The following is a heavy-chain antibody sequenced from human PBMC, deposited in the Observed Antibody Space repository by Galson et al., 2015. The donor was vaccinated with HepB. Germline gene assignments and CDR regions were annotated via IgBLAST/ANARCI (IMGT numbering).Heavy chain of an antibody. CDR2: IWYDGSDK. V-gene: IGHV3-33*01. J-gene: IGHJ4*02. Sequence: SLRLSCAASGFTFSSYGMHWVRQAPGKGLEWVAVIWYDGSDKYYADSVKGRFTISRDNSKNTLYLQMNSLRVEDTAVYYCAREAAMATYFDHWGQGTLVTVSS. CDR3: AREAAMATYFDH. D-gene: IGHD5-18*01. CDR1: GFTFSSYG.